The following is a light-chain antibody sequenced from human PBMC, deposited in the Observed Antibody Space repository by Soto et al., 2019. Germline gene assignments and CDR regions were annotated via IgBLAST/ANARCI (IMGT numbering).Light chain of an antibody. V-gene: IGKV1-5*01. Sequence: DSQLPQSPSTLSASVVYRVTITCRASQSIRSWLAWYQQKPGKAPELLIYDASSLNRGVPQRFSGSGSGTEFTLTISSLQPDDFATYYCLSGLTFGGGTKVDI. CDR3: LSGLT. CDR1: QSIRSW. CDR2: DAS. J-gene: IGKJ4*01.